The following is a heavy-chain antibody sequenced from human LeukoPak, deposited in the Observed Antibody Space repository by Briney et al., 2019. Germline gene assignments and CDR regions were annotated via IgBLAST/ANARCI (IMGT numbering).Heavy chain of an antibody. Sequence: ASVKVSCKASGGTFTSYTISWVRQAPGQGQEWMGRIIPILGIANYAQKFQGRVTITADKSTSTAYMELSSLRSEDTAVYYCARERASSGYHQAFDIWGQGTMVTVSS. CDR2: IIPILGIA. CDR1: GGTFTSYT. J-gene: IGHJ3*02. V-gene: IGHV1-69*04. D-gene: IGHD3-22*01. CDR3: ARERASSGYHQAFDI.